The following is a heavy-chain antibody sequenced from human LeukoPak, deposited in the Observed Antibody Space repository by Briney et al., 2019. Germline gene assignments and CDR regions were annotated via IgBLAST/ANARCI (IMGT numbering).Heavy chain of an antibody. Sequence: SETLSLTCAVYGGSFSGYYWSWIRQPPGKGLEWIGEINHSGSTNYNPSLKSRVTISEDTSKNQFSLKLSSVTAADTAVYYCASARKYYDFWSGYGSWFDPWGQGTLVTVSS. J-gene: IGHJ5*02. CDR2: INHSGST. CDR3: ASARKYYDFWSGYGSWFDP. CDR1: GGSFSGYY. D-gene: IGHD3-3*01. V-gene: IGHV4-34*01.